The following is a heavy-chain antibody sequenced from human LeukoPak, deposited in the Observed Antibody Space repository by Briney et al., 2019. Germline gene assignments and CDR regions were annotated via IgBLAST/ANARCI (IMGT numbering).Heavy chain of an antibody. V-gene: IGHV1-69*05. Sequence: ASVKVSCKASGGTFSSYAISWVRQAPGQGLEWMGGIIPISGTANYAQKFQGRVTITTDESTSTAYMELSSLRSEDTAVYYCARAVAARLSYFDYWGQGTLVTVSS. CDR3: ARAVAARLSYFDY. CDR1: GGTFSSYA. D-gene: IGHD6-6*01. CDR2: IIPISGTA. J-gene: IGHJ4*02.